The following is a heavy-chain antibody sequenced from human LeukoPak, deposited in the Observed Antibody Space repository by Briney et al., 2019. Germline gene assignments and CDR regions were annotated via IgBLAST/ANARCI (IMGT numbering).Heavy chain of an antibody. CDR1: IGSISNYY. V-gene: IGHV4-59*01. Sequence: SETLSLTCTVSIGSISNYYWSWIRQPPGKGLEWIGSISYSGSTNYNPSLKSRVTTSVDTSKNQFSLKLSSVTAADTAVYYCAKDLTRYFDYWGQGTLVTVSS. CDR2: ISYSGST. CDR3: AKDLTRYFDY. J-gene: IGHJ4*02.